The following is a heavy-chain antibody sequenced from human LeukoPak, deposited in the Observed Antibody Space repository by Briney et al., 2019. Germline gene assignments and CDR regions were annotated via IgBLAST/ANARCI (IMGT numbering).Heavy chain of an antibody. J-gene: IGHJ5*02. D-gene: IGHD4-17*01. CDR1: GGSTSSYY. CDR3: ARGNGDYVPNWFDP. Sequence: PSETLSLTCTVSGGSTSSYYWSWIRQPPGKGLEWIGYIYYSGSTNYNPSLKSRVTISVDTSKNQFSLKLSSVTAADTAVYYCARGNGDYVPNWFDPWGQGTLVTVSS. CDR2: IYYSGST. V-gene: IGHV4-59*01.